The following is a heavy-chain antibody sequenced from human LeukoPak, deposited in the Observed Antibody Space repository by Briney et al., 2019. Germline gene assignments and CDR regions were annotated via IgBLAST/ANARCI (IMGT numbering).Heavy chain of an antibody. CDR1: GYTFTSYD. J-gene: IGHJ4*02. CDR3: AKTPLRGYYDSSGYPDYFDY. CDR2: MNPNSGNT. D-gene: IGHD3-22*01. Sequence: ASVEVSCKASGYTFTSYDINWVRQATGQGLEWMGWMNPNSGNTGYAQKFQGRVTITRNTSISTAYMELSSLRSEDTAVYYCAKTPLRGYYDSSGYPDYFDYWGQGTLVTVSS. V-gene: IGHV1-8*03.